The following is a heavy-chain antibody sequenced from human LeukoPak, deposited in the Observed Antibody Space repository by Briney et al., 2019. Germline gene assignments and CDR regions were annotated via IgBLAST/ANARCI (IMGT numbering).Heavy chain of an antibody. CDR3: AKGSLLPDY. J-gene: IGHJ4*02. V-gene: IGHV3-48*01. D-gene: IGHD3-22*01. Sequence: GGSLRLSCAASGFTFSSYGMHWVRQAPGKGLEWVSYISSSSSTIYYADSVKGRFTISRDNAKNSLYLQMNSLRAEDTAVYYCAKGSLLPDYWGQGTLVTVSS. CDR1: GFTFSSYG. CDR2: ISSSSSTI.